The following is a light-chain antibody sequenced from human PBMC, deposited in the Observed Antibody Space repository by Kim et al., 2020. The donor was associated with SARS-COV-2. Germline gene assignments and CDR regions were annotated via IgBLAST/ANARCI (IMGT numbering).Light chain of an antibody. CDR2: YDR. CDR1: NMGSKS. CDR3: QVWDSSSDHRV. Sequence: APGKTVRITWGGNNMGSKSVHWYQQKPGQAPVLVIHYDRDRPSGIPERFSGSNSGNTATLTISRVEAGDEADYYCQVWDSSSDHRVFGGGTQLTVL. J-gene: IGLJ3*02. V-gene: IGLV3-21*04.